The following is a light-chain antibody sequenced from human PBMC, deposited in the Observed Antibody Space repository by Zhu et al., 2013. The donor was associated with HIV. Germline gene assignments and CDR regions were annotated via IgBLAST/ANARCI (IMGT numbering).Light chain of an antibody. CDR3: ATWDDGLIGRV. CDR1: SANIGSNT. J-gene: IGLJ3*02. Sequence: QSVLTQPPSASGTPGQRVTISCSGSSANIGSNTVNWYQQLPGAAPKLLIHTTDQRPSGVPDRFSGSKSGSSASLAIDGLQSDDEADYYCATWDDGLIGRVFGGGTRLTVL. CDR2: TTD. V-gene: IGLV1-44*01.